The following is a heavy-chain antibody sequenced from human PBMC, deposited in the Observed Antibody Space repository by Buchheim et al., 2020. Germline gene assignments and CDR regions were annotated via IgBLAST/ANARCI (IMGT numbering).Heavy chain of an antibody. V-gene: IGHV1-69*06. Sequence: QVRLVQSGAEVKKPGSSVKVSCKASGDTVNIYAITWVRQAPGQGLEWMGGIVPIFGAEKYAQKFQGRVRISADKSADTAYMELSSLRFDDTAVYFCANSIFDEAALDFWGQGTL. D-gene: IGHD4-23*01. J-gene: IGHJ4*02. CDR1: GDTVNIYA. CDR3: ANSIFDEAALDF. CDR2: IVPIFGAE.